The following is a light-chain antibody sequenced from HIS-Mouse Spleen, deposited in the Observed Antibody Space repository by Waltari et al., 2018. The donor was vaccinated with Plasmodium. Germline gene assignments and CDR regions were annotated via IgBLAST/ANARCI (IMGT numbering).Light chain of an antibody. Sequence: QSALTQPASVSGSPGQSITISCTGTSSAVGGYNQFSWYQQHPGKAPKLMIYDVSNRPSGVSNRFSGSKSGNTASLTISGLQAEDEADYYCSSYTSSSTLNYVFGTGTKVTVL. CDR1: SSAVGGYNQ. CDR3: SSYTSSSTLNYV. CDR2: DVS. V-gene: IGLV2-14*03. J-gene: IGLJ1*01.